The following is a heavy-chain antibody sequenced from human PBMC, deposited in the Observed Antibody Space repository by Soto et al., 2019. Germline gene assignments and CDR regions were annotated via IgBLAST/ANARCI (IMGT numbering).Heavy chain of an antibody. D-gene: IGHD5-12*01. CDR2: IYYSGST. Sequence: SETLSLTCTVSGGSISSGGYYWSWIRQHPGKGLEWIGCIYYSGSTYYNPSLKSRVTISVDTSKNQFSLKLSSVTAADTAVYYCARDRVVATIIDYYYYGMDVWGQGTTVTVSS. CDR3: ARDRVVATIIDYYYYGMDV. J-gene: IGHJ6*02. V-gene: IGHV4-31*03. CDR1: GGSISSGGYY.